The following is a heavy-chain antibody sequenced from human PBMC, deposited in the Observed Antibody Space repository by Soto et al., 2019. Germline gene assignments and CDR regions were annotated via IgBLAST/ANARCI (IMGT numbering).Heavy chain of an antibody. V-gene: IGHV3-30*18. D-gene: IGHD6-13*01. CDR3: AKDREAAGTEDYYFYGMDV. CDR2: ISYDGSNK. J-gene: IGHJ6*02. Sequence: GGSLRLSCAASGFTFSSYGMHWVRQVPGKGLEWVAVISYDGSNKYYADSVKGRFTISRDNSKNTLYLQMNSLRAEDTAVYYCAKDREAAGTEDYYFYGMDVWGQGTTVTVSS. CDR1: GFTFSSYG.